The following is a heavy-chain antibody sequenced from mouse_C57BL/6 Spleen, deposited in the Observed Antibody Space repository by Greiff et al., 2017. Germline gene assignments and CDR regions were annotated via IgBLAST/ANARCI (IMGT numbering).Heavy chain of an antibody. D-gene: IGHD3-3*01. CDR1: GYTFTSYW. CDR3: ARGDRFDY. Sequence: VQLQQPGAELVRPGSSVKLSCKASGYTFTSYWMHWVKQRPIQGLEWIGNIDPSDSDTHYNQKFKDKATLTVDKSSSTAYMQLSSLTSEDSAVYYGARGDRFDYWGQGTTLTVSS. CDR2: IDPSDSDT. J-gene: IGHJ2*01. V-gene: IGHV1-52*01.